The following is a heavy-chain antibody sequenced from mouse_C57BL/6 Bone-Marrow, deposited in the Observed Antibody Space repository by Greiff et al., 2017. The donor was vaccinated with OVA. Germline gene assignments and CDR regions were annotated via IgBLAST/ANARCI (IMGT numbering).Heavy chain of an antibody. CDR3: ARRWLLAY. CDR2: IYPRSGNT. CDR1: GYTFTSYG. J-gene: IGHJ3*01. V-gene: IGHV1-81*01. D-gene: IGHD2-3*01. Sequence: VKLVESGAELARPGASVKLSCKASGYTFTSYGISWVKQRTGQGLEWIGEIYPRSGNTYYNEKFKGKATLTADKSSSTAYMELRSLTSEDSAVYFCARRWLLAYWGQGTLVTVSA.